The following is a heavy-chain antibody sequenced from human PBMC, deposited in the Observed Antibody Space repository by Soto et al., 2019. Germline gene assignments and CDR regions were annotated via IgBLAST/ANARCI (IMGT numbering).Heavy chain of an antibody. Sequence: GSLRLSCAASGFTFSSYSMNWVRQAPGKGLEWVSYISSSSSTIYYADSVKGRFTISRDNAKNSLYLQMNSLRDEDTAVYYCARDGWDYYDSSGYSNDAFDIWGQGTMVTVSS. CDR1: GFTFSSYS. CDR2: ISSSSSTI. V-gene: IGHV3-48*02. CDR3: ARDGWDYYDSSGYSNDAFDI. J-gene: IGHJ3*02. D-gene: IGHD3-22*01.